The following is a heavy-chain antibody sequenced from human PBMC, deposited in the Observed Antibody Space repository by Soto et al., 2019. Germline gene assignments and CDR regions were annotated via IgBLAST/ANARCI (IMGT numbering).Heavy chain of an antibody. CDR3: ARGAAYCSSTSCYPHGEFDP. V-gene: IGHV4-59*01. CDR1: GGSISSYY. Sequence: ASETLSLTCTVSGGSISSYYWSWIRQPPGKGLEWIGYIYYSGSTNYNPSLKSRVTISVDTSKNQFSLKLSSVTAADTAVYYCARGAAYCSSTSCYPHGEFDPWGQGTLVTVS. J-gene: IGHJ5*02. D-gene: IGHD2-2*01. CDR2: IYYSGST.